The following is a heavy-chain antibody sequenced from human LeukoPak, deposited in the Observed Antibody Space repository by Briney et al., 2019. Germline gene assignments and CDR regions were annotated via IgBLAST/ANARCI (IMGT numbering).Heavy chain of an antibody. V-gene: IGHV1-69*05. D-gene: IGHD2-8*01. J-gene: IGHJ6*02. Sequence: SVKVSCKASGGTFSSYAISWVRQAPGQGLEWMGGIIPIFGTANYAQKFQGRVTITTDESTSTAYMELSSLRSEDTAVYYCARAHIVLMVYAIYYGMDVWGQGTTVPVSS. CDR1: GGTFSSYA. CDR3: ARAHIVLMVYAIYYGMDV. CDR2: IIPIFGTA.